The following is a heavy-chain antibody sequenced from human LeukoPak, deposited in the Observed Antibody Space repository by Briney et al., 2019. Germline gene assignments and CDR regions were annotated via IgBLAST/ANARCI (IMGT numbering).Heavy chain of an antibody. D-gene: IGHD1-20*01. V-gene: IGHV1-2*02. Sequence: ASVKVSCKASGYTFTDYYVHWVRQAPGQGLEWMGWINPNSGGTNYAQKFQGRVTMTRDTSIGTAYMELSGLRSDDTAVYYCARPYNWNGGGALYYFDYWGQGTLVTVAS. CDR2: INPNSGGT. CDR1: GYTFTDYY. CDR3: ARPYNWNGGGALYYFDY. J-gene: IGHJ4*02.